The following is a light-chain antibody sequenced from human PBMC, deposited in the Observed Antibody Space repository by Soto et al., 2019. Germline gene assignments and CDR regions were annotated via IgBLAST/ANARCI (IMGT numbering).Light chain of an antibody. Sequence: DIQMTQSPSSLSASVGDRVTITCRASQSISSGLAGYQQKPGKAPKLLIYDAYSLESVAPSRFSSSGSRTECTLTSSGLQPDDFATYYYEQYNSYSQTFGQGTKV. J-gene: IGKJ1*01. V-gene: IGKV1-5*01. CDR2: DAY. CDR3: EQYNSYSQT. CDR1: QSISSG.